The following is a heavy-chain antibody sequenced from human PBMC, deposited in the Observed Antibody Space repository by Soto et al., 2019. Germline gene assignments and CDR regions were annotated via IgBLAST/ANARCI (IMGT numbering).Heavy chain of an antibody. CDR3: AREVEYYDSSGYYNWFDP. CDR1: GGSISSYY. CDR2: IYYSGST. Sequence: SETLSLTCTVSGGSISSYYWSWIRQPPGKGLEWIGYIYYSGSTNYNPSLKSRVTISVDTSKNQFSLKLSSVSAADTAAYYCAREVEYYDSSGYYNWFDPWGQGTLVTVS. J-gene: IGHJ5*02. V-gene: IGHV4-59*01. D-gene: IGHD3-22*01.